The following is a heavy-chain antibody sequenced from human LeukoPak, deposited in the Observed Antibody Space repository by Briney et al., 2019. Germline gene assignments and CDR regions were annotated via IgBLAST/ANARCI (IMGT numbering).Heavy chain of an antibody. D-gene: IGHD6-13*01. CDR3: ARDRGSSWYNSWSEYDAFDI. CDR1: GFTFSSYS. J-gene: IGHJ3*02. V-gene: IGHV3-48*01. CDR2: ISSSSSTI. Sequence: QAGGSLRLSCAASGFTFSSYSMNWVRQAPGKGLEWVSYISSSSSTIYYADSVKGRFTISRDNAKNSLYLQMNSLRAEDTALYYCARDRGSSWYNSWSEYDAFDIWGQGTMVTVSS.